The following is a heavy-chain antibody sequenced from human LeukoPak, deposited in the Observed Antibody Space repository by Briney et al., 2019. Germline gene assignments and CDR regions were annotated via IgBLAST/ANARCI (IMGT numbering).Heavy chain of an antibody. D-gene: IGHD2-15*01. J-gene: IGHJ5*02. Sequence: SETLSLTCTVSGGSISSYYWSWIRQPPGKGLEWIGSIYYSGSTYYNPSLKSRVTISVDTSKNQFSLKLSSVTAADTAVYYCARDQIEVVPRTGNWFDPWGQGTLVTVSS. V-gene: IGHV4-39*07. CDR2: IYYSGST. CDR1: GGSISSYY. CDR3: ARDQIEVVPRTGNWFDP.